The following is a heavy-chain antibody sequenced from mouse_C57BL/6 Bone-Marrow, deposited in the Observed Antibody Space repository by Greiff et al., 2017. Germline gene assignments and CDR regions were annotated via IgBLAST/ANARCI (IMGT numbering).Heavy chain of an antibody. CDR3: TGLRGYAMDY. V-gene: IGHV6-3*01. Sequence: EVKLMESGGGLVQPGGSMKLSCVASGFTFSNYWMNWVRQSPEKGLEWVAQIRLKSDNYATHYAESVKGRFTISRDDSKSSVYLQMNNLRAEDTGIYYCTGLRGYAMDYWGQGTSVTVSS. CDR2: IRLKSDNYAT. D-gene: IGHD1-1*01. CDR1: GFTFSNYW. J-gene: IGHJ4*01.